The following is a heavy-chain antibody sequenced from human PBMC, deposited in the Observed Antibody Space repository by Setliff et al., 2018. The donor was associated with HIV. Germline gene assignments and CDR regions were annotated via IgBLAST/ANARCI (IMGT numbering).Heavy chain of an antibody. CDR3: ARLGRAIDDGGSSLRLDF. CDR2: ISASGTT. CDR1: DDSFTNYD. V-gene: IGHV4-59*08. J-gene: IGHJ4*02. Sequence: SETLSLTCVVSDDSFTNYDWTWIRQSPGKALEWIGYISASGTTNYNPSLRSRVTISIETSNTRFSLWLRSATAADTATYFCARLGRAIDDGGSSLRLDFWGQGMLVTVTS. D-gene: IGHD2-21*01.